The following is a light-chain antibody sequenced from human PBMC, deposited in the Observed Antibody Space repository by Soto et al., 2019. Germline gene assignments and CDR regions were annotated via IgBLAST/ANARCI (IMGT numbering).Light chain of an antibody. V-gene: IGKV3-20*01. Sequence: EIVLTQSPGTLSLSPGERATLSCRASQSVSSSYLAWYQQKPGQAPRLIIYGASSRATGIPDRFSGSGSGTDFTLTISRLEPEEFAVYYCQQYGSSPPITFGQGTRLEIK. J-gene: IGKJ5*01. CDR2: GAS. CDR1: QSVSSSY. CDR3: QQYGSSPPIT.